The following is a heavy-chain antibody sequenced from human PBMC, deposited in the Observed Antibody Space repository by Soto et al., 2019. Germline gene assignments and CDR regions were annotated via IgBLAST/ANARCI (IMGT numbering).Heavy chain of an antibody. Sequence: PGGSLRLSCAASGFTFRSYWMHWIRQAPGKGLVWVSRINSDESSTSYADSVKGRFTISRDNAKNTLYLQMNSLRVEDTAVYYCASTVTMVRGHGMDVWGQGTTVTVSS. V-gene: IGHV3-74*01. D-gene: IGHD3-10*01. J-gene: IGHJ6*02. CDR1: GFTFRSYW. CDR2: INSDESST. CDR3: ASTVTMVRGHGMDV.